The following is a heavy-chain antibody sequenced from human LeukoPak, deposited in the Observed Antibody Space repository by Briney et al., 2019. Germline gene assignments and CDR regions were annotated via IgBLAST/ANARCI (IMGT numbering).Heavy chain of an antibody. CDR1: GYSFIGYY. D-gene: IGHD3-22*01. CDR3: ARIGSSGYHHFDY. Sequence: ASVKVSCKASGYSFIGYYIHWVRQVPGQGLEWMGWINPNTGGTNYAQKFQGRVTMTRDTSISTAYMELSRLRSDDTAVYYCARIGSSGYHHFDYWGQGTLVTVSS. J-gene: IGHJ4*02. V-gene: IGHV1-2*02. CDR2: INPNTGGT.